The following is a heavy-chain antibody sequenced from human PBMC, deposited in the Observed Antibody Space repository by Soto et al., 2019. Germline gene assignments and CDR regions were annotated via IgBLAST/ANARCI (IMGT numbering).Heavy chain of an antibody. Sequence: GGSLRLSCAASGFTFSDYYMSWIRQAPGQGPEWVSYIDSATLYTKYSDSVKGRFTISRDNAKNSLYLQMNSLRPEDTAMYYCAKDWSTKPEWQLLEYWGQGALVTVSS. D-gene: IGHD3-10*01. J-gene: IGHJ4*02. V-gene: IGHV3-11*05. CDR3: AKDWSTKPEWQLLEY. CDR2: IDSATLYT. CDR1: GFTFSDYY.